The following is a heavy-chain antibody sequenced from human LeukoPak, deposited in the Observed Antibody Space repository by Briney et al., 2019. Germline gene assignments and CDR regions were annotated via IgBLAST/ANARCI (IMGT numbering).Heavy chain of an antibody. Sequence: SETLSLTCTVSGDSISSSSYYWGWIRQPPEKGLEWIASIHYSGSTYYNPSLKSRVTISVDTSKNQFSLKLSSVTAADTAVYYCARRARRGSHIDYWGQGTLVTVSS. CDR2: IHYSGST. CDR1: GDSISSSSYY. CDR3: ARRARRGSHIDY. J-gene: IGHJ4*02. D-gene: IGHD3-16*01. V-gene: IGHV4-39*01.